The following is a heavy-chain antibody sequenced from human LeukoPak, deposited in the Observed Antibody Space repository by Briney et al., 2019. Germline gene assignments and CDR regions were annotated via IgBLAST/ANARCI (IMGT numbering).Heavy chain of an antibody. Sequence: GGSLRLSCIASGFTFSLYAMHWVRQAPGKGLEYVSAISSSDGSTYYANSVKGRFTISRDNSKNTLYLRMGSLTPEDMGVYYCVREERGQAMDYWGQGTLVTVSS. V-gene: IGHV3-64*01. CDR1: GFTFSLYA. CDR3: VREERGQAMDY. D-gene: IGHD2-2*01. J-gene: IGHJ4*02. CDR2: ISSSDGST.